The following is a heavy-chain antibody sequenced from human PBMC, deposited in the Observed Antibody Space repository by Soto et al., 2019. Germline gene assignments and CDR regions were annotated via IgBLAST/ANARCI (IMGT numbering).Heavy chain of an antibody. Sequence: ASVKVSCKASGYTFTGYYMHWVRQAPGQGLEWMGWINPNSGGTNYAQKFQGWVTTTRDTSASTAYMELSSLRSEDTAVYYCARDPVLRFLEWFRDYYGMDVWGQGTTVTVS. CDR3: ARDPVLRFLEWFRDYYGMDV. CDR1: GYTFTGYY. D-gene: IGHD3-3*01. CDR2: INPNSGGT. V-gene: IGHV1-2*04. J-gene: IGHJ6*02.